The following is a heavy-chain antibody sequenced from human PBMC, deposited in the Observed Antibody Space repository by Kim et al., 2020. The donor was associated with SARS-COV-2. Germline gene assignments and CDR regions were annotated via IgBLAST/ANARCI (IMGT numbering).Heavy chain of an antibody. CDR2: IKEDGGAV. V-gene: IGHV3-7*01. CDR1: GFMFSNYY. CDR3: AKTIGGADINFDY. J-gene: IGHJ4*02. Sequence: GGSLRLSCVASGFMFSNYYMGWVRQAPGEGLEWVANIKEDGGAVFYVDSVKGRFTISRDNAKKSLFLQMNSLRAEDTGVYYCAKTIGGADINFDYWGQGTLVTVSS. D-gene: IGHD3-9*01.